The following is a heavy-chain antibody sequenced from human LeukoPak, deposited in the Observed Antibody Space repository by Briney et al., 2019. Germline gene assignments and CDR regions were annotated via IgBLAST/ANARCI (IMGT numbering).Heavy chain of an antibody. CDR2: INPNSGGT. V-gene: IGHV1-2*02. D-gene: IGHD6-6*01. CDR1: GYTFTGYY. J-gene: IGHJ3*02. CDR3: AREDAYYEYSSSLGAFDI. Sequence: ASVKVSCKASGYTFTGYYMHWVRQAPGQGLEWMGWINPNSGGTNYAQKFQGRVTMTRDTSISTAYMELSRLRSDDTAVYYRAREDAYYEYSSSLGAFDIWGQGTMVTVSS.